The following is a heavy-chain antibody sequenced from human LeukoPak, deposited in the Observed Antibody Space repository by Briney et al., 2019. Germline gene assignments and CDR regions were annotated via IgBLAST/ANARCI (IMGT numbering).Heavy chain of an antibody. V-gene: IGHV3-23*01. CDR2: ISDTGNT. D-gene: IGHD1-1*01. Sequence: GGSLRLSCAASGFTLSSYAMSWVRQAPGKGLEWVSAISDTGNTYHADSVKGRFTISRDSSKNTLFLQMNRLRPEDAAVYCCVKDRTGTTGADWFDPWGQGTLVTVSS. J-gene: IGHJ5*02. CDR3: VKDRTGTTGADWFDP. CDR1: GFTLSSYA.